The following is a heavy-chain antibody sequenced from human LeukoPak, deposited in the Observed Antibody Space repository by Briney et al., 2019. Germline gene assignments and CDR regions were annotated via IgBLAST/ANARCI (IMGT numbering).Heavy chain of an antibody. CDR1: RFTFNTYA. J-gene: IGHJ4*02. V-gene: IGHV3-23*01. Sequence: PGGSLRLSCAASRFTFNTYAMSWVRQAPGKGLEWVSAISGGGGSTYYADSVKGRFTISRDNSKNTLYLQMNSLRAEDTAVYYCAKGKVVTGIDYWGQGTLVTVSS. CDR2: ISGGGGST. CDR3: AKGKVVTGIDY. D-gene: IGHD2-21*02.